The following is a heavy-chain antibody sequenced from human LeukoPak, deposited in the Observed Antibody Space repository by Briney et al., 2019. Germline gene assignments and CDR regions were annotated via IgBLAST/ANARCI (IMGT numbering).Heavy chain of an antibody. D-gene: IGHD3-22*01. CDR2: ISYDGSKN. J-gene: IGHJ6*02. Sequence: GGSLRLSCAASGFTFSSYGMQWVRQAPGKGLEWVEVISYDGSKNYYGDSVKGRFTISRDNSKNTLYLQMNSLRAEDTAVYYCAKELSSARGYGMDVWGQGTTVTVSS. V-gene: IGHV3-30*18. CDR3: AKELSSARGYGMDV. CDR1: GFTFSSYG.